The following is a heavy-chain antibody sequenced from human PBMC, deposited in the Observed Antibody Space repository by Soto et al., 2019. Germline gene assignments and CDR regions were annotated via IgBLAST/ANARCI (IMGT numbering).Heavy chain of an antibody. J-gene: IGHJ4*02. CDR1: EGSIINYC. CDR2: VYHSGST. V-gene: IGHV4-34*01. D-gene: IGHD3-16*01. CDR3: ARQTGGFGYYFDY. Sequence: FVPLSLTCSVEEGSIINYCWRRISQNPGKGLEWIGEVYHSGSTNYNPSLTGRVTISVDTSKNQFSLNLRSVTAADTAVYYCARQTGGFGYYFDYRGQGALVTVPS.